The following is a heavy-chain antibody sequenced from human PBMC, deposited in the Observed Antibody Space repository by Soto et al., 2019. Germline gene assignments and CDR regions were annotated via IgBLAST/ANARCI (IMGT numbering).Heavy chain of an antibody. CDR1: GGTFSSCA. D-gene: IGHD6-19*01. J-gene: IGHJ4*02. Sequence: SVKVSCKASGGTFSSCAISWVRQAPGQGLEWMGGIIPIFGTANYAQKFQGRVTITADESTSTAYMELSSLRSEDTAVYYCARDHPSRNSVYSSGWYGNYWGQGTLVTVSS. CDR3: ARDHPSRNSVYSSGWYGNY. V-gene: IGHV1-69*13. CDR2: IIPIFGTA.